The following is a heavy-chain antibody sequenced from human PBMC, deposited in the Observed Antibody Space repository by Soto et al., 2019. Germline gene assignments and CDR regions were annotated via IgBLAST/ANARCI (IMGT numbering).Heavy chain of an antibody. CDR2: ISSSSSTI. Sequence: GGSLRLSCAASGFTFSSYSMNWVRQAPGKGLEWVSYISSSSSTIYYADSVKGRFTISRDNAKNSLYLQMNSLRDEDTAVYYCARDSRTYSYDSSGYWFDYWGQGTLVTVSS. V-gene: IGHV3-48*02. CDR1: GFTFSSYS. CDR3: ARDSRTYSYDSSGYWFDY. D-gene: IGHD3-22*01. J-gene: IGHJ4*02.